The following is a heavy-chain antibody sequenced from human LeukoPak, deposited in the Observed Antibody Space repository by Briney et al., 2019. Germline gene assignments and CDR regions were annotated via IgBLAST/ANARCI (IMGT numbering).Heavy chain of an antibody. CDR2: IYPGDSDT. CDR1: GYSFTSYW. Sequence: GESLKISCKGSGYSFTSYWIGWVRQMPGKGLEWMGIIYPGDSDTRYSPSFQGQVTISADKSISTAYLQWSSLKASDAAMYYCARQAEYCSSTSCEFDPWGQGTLVTVSS. J-gene: IGHJ5*02. CDR3: ARQAEYCSSTSCEFDP. V-gene: IGHV5-51*01. D-gene: IGHD2-2*01.